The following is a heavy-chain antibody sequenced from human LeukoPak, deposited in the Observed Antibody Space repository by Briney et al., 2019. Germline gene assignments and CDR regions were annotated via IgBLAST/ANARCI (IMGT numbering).Heavy chain of an antibody. V-gene: IGHV3-21*01. CDR3: ASWGSGYYDILTGYYQP. Sequence: GGSLRLSCAASGFTFSTYTMNWVRQAPGKGLEWVSSISSSSSYIYYADSVKGRFTISRDNAKNSLYLQMNSLRAEDTAVYYCASWGSGYYDILTGYYQPWGQGTMVTVSS. D-gene: IGHD3-9*01. CDR2: ISSSSSYI. J-gene: IGHJ3*01. CDR1: GFTFSTYT.